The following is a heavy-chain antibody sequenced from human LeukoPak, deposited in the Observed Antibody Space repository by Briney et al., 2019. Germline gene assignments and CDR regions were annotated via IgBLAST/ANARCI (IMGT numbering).Heavy chain of an antibody. V-gene: IGHV3-7*03. CDR2: IKQDGSEK. D-gene: IGHD3-3*01. Sequence: GRSLRLSCAASGFTFSSYWMSWVRQAPGKGLEWVANIKQDGSEKYYVDSVKGRFTISRDNAKNSLYLQMNSLRAEDTAVYYCARDPKVTIFGVTKYYGMDVWGQGTTVTVSS. J-gene: IGHJ6*02. CDR3: ARDPKVTIFGVTKYYGMDV. CDR1: GFTFSSYW.